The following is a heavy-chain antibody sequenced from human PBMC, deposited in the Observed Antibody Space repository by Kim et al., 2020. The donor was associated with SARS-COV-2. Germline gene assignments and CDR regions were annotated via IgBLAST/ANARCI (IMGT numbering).Heavy chain of an antibody. Sequence: SETLSLTCTVSGGSVSSGDYYWSWIRQPPGKGLEWIGYIYYSGNTYYNPSLKSRLTISVDTSKNQFSLKLSSVTAADTAVYYCARYRFNYDLLTGYFSTDFDYWGQGTLVTVSS. V-gene: IGHV4-30-4*01. CDR2: IYYSGNT. CDR3: ARYRFNYDLLTGYFSTDFDY. D-gene: IGHD3-9*01. CDR1: GGSVSSGDYY. J-gene: IGHJ4*02.